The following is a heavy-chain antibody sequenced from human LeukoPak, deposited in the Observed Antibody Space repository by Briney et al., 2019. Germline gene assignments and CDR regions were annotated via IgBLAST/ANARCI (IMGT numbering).Heavy chain of an antibody. CDR3: VRDSGGDAYNDYFDS. CDR2: ISSNGDST. CDR1: GFSFNTYA. Sequence: GGSLRLSCAASGFSFNTYATHWVRQAPGKGLEYVSAISSNGDSTYYAHSVKGRFTISRDNSKKTLFLQMGSLRAEDMAVYYCVRDSGGDAYNDYFDSWGQGTLVTVSS. D-gene: IGHD5-24*01. V-gene: IGHV3-64*01. J-gene: IGHJ4*02.